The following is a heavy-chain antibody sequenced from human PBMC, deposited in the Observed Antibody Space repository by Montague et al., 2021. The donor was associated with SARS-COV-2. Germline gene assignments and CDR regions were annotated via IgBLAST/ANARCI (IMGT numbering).Heavy chain of an antibody. J-gene: IGHJ3*02. Sequence: SETLSLTCTVSGYSISSGYYWGWIRKFPGKGLEWIGSIYHSGTTYYNPSLKSRVTISVDTSKNQFSLKMYSVTAADTAQFYCARDRTFRDGYLDAFEIRGRGTMVTVSS. CDR1: GYSISSGYY. CDR3: ARDRTFRDGYLDAFEI. D-gene: IGHD5-24*01. CDR2: IYHSGTT. V-gene: IGHV4-38-2*02.